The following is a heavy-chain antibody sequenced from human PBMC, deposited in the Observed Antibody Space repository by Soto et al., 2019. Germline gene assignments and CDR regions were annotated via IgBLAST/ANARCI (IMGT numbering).Heavy chain of an antibody. CDR3: ARGGWSLDY. Sequence: QVQLQESGPGLVKPSETLSLTCSVSGGSIIGHYWSWIRQPPGTGLEWIGYIHYSGSTDYNPSLKSRLTISVDTSKNQFSLKLSSVTAADTAVYYCARGGWSLDYWGQGTLVTVSS. CDR1: GGSIIGHY. CDR2: IHYSGST. D-gene: IGHD2-15*01. V-gene: IGHV4-59*11. J-gene: IGHJ4*02.